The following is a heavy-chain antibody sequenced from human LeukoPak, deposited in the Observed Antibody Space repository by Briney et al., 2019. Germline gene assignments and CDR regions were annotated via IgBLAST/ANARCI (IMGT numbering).Heavy chain of an antibody. CDR1: GYTFTGYY. J-gene: IGHJ4*02. Sequence: GASVKVSCKASGYTFTGYYMHWVRQAPGQGLEWMGWINPNSGGTNYAQKFQGGVTMTRDTSISTAYMELSRLRSDDTAVYYCARGASDYVWGSYRYIPDYWGQGTLVTVSS. V-gene: IGHV1-2*02. CDR3: ARGASDYVWGSYRYIPDY. CDR2: INPNSGGT. D-gene: IGHD3-16*02.